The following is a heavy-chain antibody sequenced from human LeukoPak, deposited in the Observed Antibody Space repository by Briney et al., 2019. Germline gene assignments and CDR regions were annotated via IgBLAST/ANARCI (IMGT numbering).Heavy chain of an antibody. D-gene: IGHD3-3*01. J-gene: IGHJ4*02. CDR2: SSAYGRGT. Sequence: QAGGSLRLSCAASGFTFRNYAMSWVRQAPGKGLEWVAASSAYGRGTNYPDPLNGRFTISRDNSSNKLDLQMNSLREQDTAIYYCAKKKEATEWYDFFDNWGQGPLVAVSS. CDR1: GFTFRNYA. CDR3: AKKKEATEWYDFFDN. V-gene: IGHV3-23*01.